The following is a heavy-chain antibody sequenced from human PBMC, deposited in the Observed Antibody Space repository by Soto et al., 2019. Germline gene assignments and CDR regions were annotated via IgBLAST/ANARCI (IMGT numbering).Heavy chain of an antibody. CDR2: ISYDGSNK. V-gene: IGHV3-30-3*01. Sequence: QVQLVESGGGVVQPGRSLRLSCAASGFTFSSYAMHWVRQAPGKGLEWVAVISYDGSNKYYADSVKGRFTISRDNSKNTLYLQMNSLRAEDTAVYYCARDPRGAYVYWGQGTLVTVSS. D-gene: IGHD2-21*01. J-gene: IGHJ4*02. CDR3: ARDPRGAYVY. CDR1: GFTFSSYA.